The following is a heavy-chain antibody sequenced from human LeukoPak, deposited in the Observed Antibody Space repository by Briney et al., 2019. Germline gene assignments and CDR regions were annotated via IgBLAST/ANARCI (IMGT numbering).Heavy chain of an antibody. CDR2: ISASGSNT. V-gene: IGHV3-23*01. CDR1: GFTFSNYA. D-gene: IGHD1-1*01. Sequence: GGSLRLSCAASGFTFSNYAMTWVPQAPGRGLECVSVISASGSNTDYADSVKDRFTSSRDNAKNMVFLQMKSLRAEDTAVYYCAKVVGTGTTPTDYWGQGTLVTVSS. J-gene: IGHJ4*02. CDR3: AKVVGTGTTPTDY.